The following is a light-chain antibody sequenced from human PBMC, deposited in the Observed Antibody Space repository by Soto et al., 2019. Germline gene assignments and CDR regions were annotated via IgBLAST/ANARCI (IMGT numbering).Light chain of an antibody. CDR1: SSNIGAIYD. J-gene: IGLJ1*01. Sequence: QPVLTQPPSVSGAPGQRVTISCTGSSSNIGAIYDVHWYQHLPGTAPKLLIYGNTNRPSGVPDRFSGSKSGASASLAITGLQAEDEADYYCQSYDSTLSGYVFGPGTKLTVL. CDR3: QSYDSTLSGYV. V-gene: IGLV1-40*01. CDR2: GNT.